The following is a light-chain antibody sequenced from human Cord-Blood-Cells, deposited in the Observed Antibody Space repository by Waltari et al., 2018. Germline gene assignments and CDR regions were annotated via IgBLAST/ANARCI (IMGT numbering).Light chain of an antibody. J-gene: IGLJ1*01. CDR3: CSYAGSSTNYV. Sequence: GQSSTISCTVTSSYVGGYNLVSWSQQHPCKAHKLMIYAVSKRPSWVSNRFAGSKSGNTASRTISGRQAEDEADYYCCSYAGSSTNYVFGTGTKVTVL. CDR1: SSYVGGYNL. V-gene: IGLV2-23*02. CDR2: AVS.